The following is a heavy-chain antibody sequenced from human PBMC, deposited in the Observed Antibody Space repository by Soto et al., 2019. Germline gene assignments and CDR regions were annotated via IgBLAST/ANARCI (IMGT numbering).Heavy chain of an antibody. D-gene: IGHD3-10*01. CDR1: GFTFRTYA. Sequence: ASLKLSFAASGFTFRTYAMNGVRQAPGKGLEWISAISGSGSFTHYADSVRGRFTISRDNSQNQLYLQMNNLRGDDTAMYYCAKIPTGSGSSKFDYWGQGIQVTVSS. CDR3: AKIPTGSGSSKFDY. V-gene: IGHV3-23*01. CDR2: ISGSGSFT. J-gene: IGHJ4*02.